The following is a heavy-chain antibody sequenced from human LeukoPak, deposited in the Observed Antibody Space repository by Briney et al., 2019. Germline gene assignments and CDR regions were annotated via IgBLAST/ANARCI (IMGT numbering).Heavy chain of an antibody. J-gene: IGHJ4*02. Sequence: GGSLRLSCVASGFSFSAYIMHWVRQAPGKGLEYVSAIRSDGSSTFYPNSVKGRFTISRDNSKSTLYLQMGSLRAEDTAVYYCTRRYGGHSGWAGYHDSWGQGTLVTVSS. D-gene: IGHD6-19*01. CDR3: TRRYGGHSGWAGYHDS. V-gene: IGHV3-64*01. CDR1: GFSFSAYI. CDR2: IRSDGSST.